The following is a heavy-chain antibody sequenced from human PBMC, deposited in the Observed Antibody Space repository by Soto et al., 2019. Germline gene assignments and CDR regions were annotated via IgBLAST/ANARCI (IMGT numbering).Heavy chain of an antibody. CDR2: ISAYNGNT. CDR1: GYTFTSYG. D-gene: IGHD2-21*02. Sequence: QVQLVQSGAEVKKPGASVKVSCKASGYTFTSYGISWVRQAPGQGLEWMGWISAYNGNTNYAQKLQGRVTMTTDTSQSKXYMELRSLRSDDTAVYYCARGQHIVVVTASDAFDIWGQGTMVTVSS. J-gene: IGHJ3*02. CDR3: ARGQHIVVVTASDAFDI. V-gene: IGHV1-18*01.